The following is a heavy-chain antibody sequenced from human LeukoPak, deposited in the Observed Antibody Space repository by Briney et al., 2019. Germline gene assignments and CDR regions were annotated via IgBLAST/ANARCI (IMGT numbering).Heavy chain of an antibody. V-gene: IGHV4-59*08. CDR3: ARVTEVVDY. CDR2: IYYSGST. Sequence: SETLSLACTVSGGSISSYYWSWTRQPPGKGLEWIGYIYYSGSTNYNPSLKSRVTISVDTSKNQFSLKLSSVTAADTAVYYCARVTEVVDYWGQGTLVTVSS. J-gene: IGHJ4*02. CDR1: GGSISSYY.